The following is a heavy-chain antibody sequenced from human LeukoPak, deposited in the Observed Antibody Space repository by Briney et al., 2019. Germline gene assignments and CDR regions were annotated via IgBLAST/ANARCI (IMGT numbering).Heavy chain of an antibody. D-gene: IGHD3-9*01. J-gene: IGHJ5*02. CDR1: GYTFNNYG. CDR2: VTSYNGDT. CDR3: AKDWHILTGRNCFDP. Sequence: ASVKVSCTASGYTFNNYGISWVRQAPGQGLEWMGWVTSYNGDTNYAQKFQGRVTMSTDTSTSTAYTELRSLRFDDTAIYYCAKDWHILTGRNCFDPWGQGTWSPSPQ. V-gene: IGHV1-18*01.